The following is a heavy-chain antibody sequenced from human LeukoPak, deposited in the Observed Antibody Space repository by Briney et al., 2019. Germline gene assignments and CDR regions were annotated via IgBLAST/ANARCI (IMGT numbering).Heavy chain of an antibody. Sequence: GGSLRLSCAASGFTFSSYGMHWVRHAPGKGLEWVAVISYDGSNKYYADSVKGRFTISRDNSKNTLYLQMNSLRAEDTAVYYCAKGAAGTYYFDYWGQGTLVTVSS. CDR2: ISYDGSNK. J-gene: IGHJ4*02. CDR1: GFTFSSYG. V-gene: IGHV3-30*18. CDR3: AKGAAGTYYFDY. D-gene: IGHD3-10*01.